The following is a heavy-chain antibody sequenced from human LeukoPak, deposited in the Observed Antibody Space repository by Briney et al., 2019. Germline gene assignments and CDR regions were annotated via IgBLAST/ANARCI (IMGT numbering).Heavy chain of an antibody. Sequence: SETLSLTCTVSGYSISSGYYWGWIRQPPGKGLEWIGSIYHSGSTYYNPSLKSRVTISVDRSKNQFSLKLSSVTAADTAVYYCARDGVREVPIDYWGQGTLVTVSS. CDR1: GYSISSGYY. CDR3: ARDGVREVPIDY. V-gene: IGHV4-38-2*02. J-gene: IGHJ4*02. CDR2: IYHSGST. D-gene: IGHD3-10*01.